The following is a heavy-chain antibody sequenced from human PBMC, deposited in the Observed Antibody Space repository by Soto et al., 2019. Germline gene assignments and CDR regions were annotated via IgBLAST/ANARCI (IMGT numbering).Heavy chain of an antibody. V-gene: IGHV3-48*02. Sequence: GGSLRLSCAASGFTFSSYSMNWVRQAPGKGLEWVSYISSSSSTIYYADSVKGRFAISRDNAKNSLYLQMNSPRDEDTAVYYCARDQIPIYGSGSYFLYYYGMDVWGQGTTVTVSS. CDR3: ARDQIPIYGSGSYFLYYYGMDV. CDR1: GFTFSSYS. J-gene: IGHJ6*02. CDR2: ISSSSSTI. D-gene: IGHD3-10*01.